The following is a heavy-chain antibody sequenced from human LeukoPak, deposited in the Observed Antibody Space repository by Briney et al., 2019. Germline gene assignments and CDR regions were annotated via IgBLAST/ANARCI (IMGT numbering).Heavy chain of an antibody. CDR1: GFTFSSYG. Sequence: GGSLRLSCAASGFTFSSYGMHWVRQAPGKGLEWVAVISYDGSNKYYADSVKGRFTISRDNSKNTLYLQMNSLRAEDTAVYYCAKDGGAVAGTIVNWGQGTLVTVSS. V-gene: IGHV3-30*18. CDR3: AKDGGAVAGTIVN. D-gene: IGHD6-19*01. J-gene: IGHJ4*02. CDR2: ISYDGSNK.